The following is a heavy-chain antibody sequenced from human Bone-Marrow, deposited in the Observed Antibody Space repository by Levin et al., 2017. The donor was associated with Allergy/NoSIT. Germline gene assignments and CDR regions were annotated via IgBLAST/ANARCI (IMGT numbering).Heavy chain of an antibody. D-gene: IGHD3-3*01. CDR3: ARDPQMGRFLEWLTKAVPDAFDI. J-gene: IGHJ3*02. Sequence: GESLKISCKASGYTFTSYYMHWVRQAPGQGLEWMGIINPSGGSTSYAQKFQGRVTMTRDTSTSTVYMELSSLRSEDTAVYYCARDPQMGRFLEWLTKAVPDAFDIWGQGTMVTVSS. V-gene: IGHV1-46*01. CDR1: GYTFTSYY. CDR2: INPSGGST.